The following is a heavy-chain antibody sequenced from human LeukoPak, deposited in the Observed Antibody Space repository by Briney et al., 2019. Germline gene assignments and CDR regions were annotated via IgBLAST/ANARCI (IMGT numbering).Heavy chain of an antibody. Sequence: KTSETLSLTCTVSGASVSSGSYYWSWIRQPPGKGLEWIGYIYYSGSTNYNPSLKSRVTISVDTSKNQFSLKLSSVTAADTAVYFCARTPTYCGGDCYYFDPWGQGTLVTVSS. J-gene: IGHJ5*02. CDR2: IYYSGST. CDR3: ARTPTYCGGDCYYFDP. CDR1: GASVSSGSYY. V-gene: IGHV4-61*01. D-gene: IGHD2-21*02.